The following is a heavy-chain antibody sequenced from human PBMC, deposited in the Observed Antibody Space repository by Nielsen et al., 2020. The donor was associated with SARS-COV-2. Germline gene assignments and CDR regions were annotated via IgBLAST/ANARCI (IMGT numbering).Heavy chain of an antibody. CDR1: GVTFSNNA. J-gene: IGHJ4*02. CDR3: ANVGGLHPFYFDY. D-gene: IGHD4-23*01. V-gene: IGHV3-23*01. Sequence: GGSLRLSCAASGVTFSNNAMVWVRQAPGKGLEWVSSISSTGISKYYADSVKGRFTVSRDNSKSTLFLQMNNLRGEDTAVYYCANVGGLHPFYFDYWGPGTLVTVSS. CDR2: ISSTGISK.